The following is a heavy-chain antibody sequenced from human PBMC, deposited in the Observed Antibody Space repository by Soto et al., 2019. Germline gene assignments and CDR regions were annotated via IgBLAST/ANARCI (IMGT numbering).Heavy chain of an antibody. Sequence: QVQLVQSGAEVKKPGASVKVSCKASGYTFTRYYMQWVRQAPGQGLEWMGIINPSGGSTSYAQKLQGRVTMTRDTSMSTVYMELSSLRSEGTAVYFCARGHCSSTSCTGGNFDYWGQGTLVTVSS. V-gene: IGHV1-46*04. J-gene: IGHJ4*02. CDR3: ARGHCSSTSCTGGNFDY. CDR2: INPSGGST. D-gene: IGHD2-2*01. CDR1: GYTFTRYY.